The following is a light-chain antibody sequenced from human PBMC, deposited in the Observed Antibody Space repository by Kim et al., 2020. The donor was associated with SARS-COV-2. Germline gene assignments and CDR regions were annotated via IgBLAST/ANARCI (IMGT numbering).Light chain of an antibody. J-gene: IGLJ3*02. CDR1: SSNIGVGYD. CDR3: QSYDSSLTAL. CDR2: SHF. V-gene: IGLV1-40*01. Sequence: GQRVTITWSGSSSNIGVGYDVHCYQQLPGTAPNLLIYSHFNRPSGVPERFAGSKSGTSATLAITGLQPEDEADYYCQSYDSSLTALFGGGTQLTVL.